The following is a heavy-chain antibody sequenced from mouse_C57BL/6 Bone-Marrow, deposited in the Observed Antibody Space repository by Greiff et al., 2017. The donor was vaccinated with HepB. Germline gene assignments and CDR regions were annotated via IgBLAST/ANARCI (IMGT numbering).Heavy chain of an antibody. CDR1: GYTFTSYW. J-gene: IGHJ1*03. Sequence: VQLQQPGAELVMPGASVKLSCKASGYTFTSYWMHWVKQRPGQGLEWIGEIDPSDSYTNYNQKFKGKSTLTVDKSSSTAYMQLSSLTSEDSAVYYCARSPFTTVVARWYFDVWGTGTTVTVSS. CDR3: ARSPFTTVVARWYFDV. D-gene: IGHD1-1*01. CDR2: IDPSDSYT. V-gene: IGHV1-69*01.